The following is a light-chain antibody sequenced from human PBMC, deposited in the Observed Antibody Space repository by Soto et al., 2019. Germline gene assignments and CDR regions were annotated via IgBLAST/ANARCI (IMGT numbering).Light chain of an antibody. J-gene: IGKJ5*01. CDR1: QSVHFNY. Sequence: EVVLTQSPGTLSLSPGERATLSCRASQSVHFNYLAWYQQKPGQAPRLLIYGASSRATGIPDRFRGSGSGTFFTLTISLLEHEDFPLYYCQHNDGSPITFGPGTRLEIK. V-gene: IGKV3-20*01. CDR3: QHNDGSPIT. CDR2: GAS.